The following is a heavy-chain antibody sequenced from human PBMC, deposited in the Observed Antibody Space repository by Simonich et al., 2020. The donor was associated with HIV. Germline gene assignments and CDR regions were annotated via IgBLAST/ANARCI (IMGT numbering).Heavy chain of an antibody. J-gene: IGHJ4*02. CDR3: ARGLYCTNGVCYGVDY. D-gene: IGHD2-8*01. CDR1: GFTFSSYG. CDR2: IWYDGSNK. V-gene: IGHV3-33*01. Sequence: QVQLVESGGGVVQPGRSLGLSCAASGFTFSSYGMHWVRQATGKGLGVEEVIWYDGSNKYYADSVKGRFTISRDSSKNTLYLQMNSLRAEDTAVYYCARGLYCTNGVCYGVDYWGQGTLVTVSS.